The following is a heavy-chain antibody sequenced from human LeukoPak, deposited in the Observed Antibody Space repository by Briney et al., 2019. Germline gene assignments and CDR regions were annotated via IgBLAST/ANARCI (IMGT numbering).Heavy chain of an antibody. J-gene: IGHJ4*02. CDR3: ARDHYDSSGYYVDY. V-gene: IGHV1-69*05. CDR2: IIPIFGTA. Sequence: SVKVSCKASGGTFSSYAISWVRQAPGQGLEWMGRIIPIFGTANYAQKFQGRVTITTDESTSTAYMELSSLRSEDTAVYCCARDHYDSSGYYVDYWGQGTLVTVSS. CDR1: GGTFSSYA. D-gene: IGHD3-22*01.